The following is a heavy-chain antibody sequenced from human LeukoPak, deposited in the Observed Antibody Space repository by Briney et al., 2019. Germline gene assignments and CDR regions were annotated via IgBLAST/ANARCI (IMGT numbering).Heavy chain of an antibody. CDR2: MYYSGSI. J-gene: IGHJ4*02. CDR1: GFTFSDYY. CDR3: ARARVPGSYSPKGPFDF. D-gene: IGHD1-26*01. V-gene: IGHV4-38-2*01. Sequence: GSLRLSCAASGFTFSDYYMSWIRQPASKGLEWIGIMYYSGSIFYNPSLKSRVTISINTSKNQFSLKVSSVTAADTAVYYCARARVPGSYSPKGPFDFWGQGTLVTVSS.